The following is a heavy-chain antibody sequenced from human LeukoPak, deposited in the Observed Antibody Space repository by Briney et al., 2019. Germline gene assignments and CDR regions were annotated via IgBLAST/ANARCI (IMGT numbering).Heavy chain of an antibody. Sequence: ASVKVSCKASGYTFPSYDINWVRQATGQGLEWMGWMNPNSGNPGYAQKFQGRVTMTRNTSISTAYMELSSLKSEDTAVYYWARCTVAYDYVWGSYKLFDYWGQGTLVTVSS. CDR1: GYTFPSYD. J-gene: IGHJ4*02. D-gene: IGHD3-16*01. V-gene: IGHV1-8*01. CDR2: MNPNSGNP. CDR3: ARCTVAYDYVWGSYKLFDY.